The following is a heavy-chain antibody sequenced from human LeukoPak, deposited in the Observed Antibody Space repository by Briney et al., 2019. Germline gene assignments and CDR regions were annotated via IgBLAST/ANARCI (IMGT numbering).Heavy chain of an antibody. CDR3: ARSWATPEYFQH. Sequence: GGSLRLSCAASGCTVSSNYMSWVRQAPGKGLEWVSVIYSGGSTYYADSVKGRFTISRDNSKNTLYLQMNSLRAEDTAVYYCARSWATPEYFQHWGQGTLVTVSS. J-gene: IGHJ1*01. CDR1: GCTVSSNY. D-gene: IGHD7-27*01. V-gene: IGHV3-66*02. CDR2: IYSGGST.